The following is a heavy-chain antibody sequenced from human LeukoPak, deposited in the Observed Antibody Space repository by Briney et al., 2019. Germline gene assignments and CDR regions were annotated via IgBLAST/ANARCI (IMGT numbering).Heavy chain of an antibody. D-gene: IGHD3-10*01. CDR1: GFTFNNYV. J-gene: IGHJ4*02. Sequence: PGGSLRLSCAVSGFTFNNYVMSWVRQAPGKGLEWVSAISGSGATTHYTDSVRGRFTISRDNSKNTLYLQMNSLRVEDTAVYYCAKPFTYGSGSSFQTFDSWGQGTLVTVSS. CDR2: ISGSGATT. CDR3: AKPFTYGSGSSFQTFDS. V-gene: IGHV3-23*01.